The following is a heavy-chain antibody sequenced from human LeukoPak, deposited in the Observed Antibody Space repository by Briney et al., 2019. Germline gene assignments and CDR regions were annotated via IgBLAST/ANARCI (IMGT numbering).Heavy chain of an antibody. V-gene: IGHV3-53*01. Sequence: PGGSLRLSCAVSGFTVSSNYMYWVRQAPGKGLEWVSVIYSGGTTYYADAVKGRFTISRDNSKNTLYLQMNSLRAEDTAVYYCARGSRNSGSTHDFDYWGQGTLVTVSS. CDR3: ARGSRNSGSTHDFDY. J-gene: IGHJ4*02. CDR2: IYSGGTT. D-gene: IGHD3-10*01. CDR1: GFTVSSNY.